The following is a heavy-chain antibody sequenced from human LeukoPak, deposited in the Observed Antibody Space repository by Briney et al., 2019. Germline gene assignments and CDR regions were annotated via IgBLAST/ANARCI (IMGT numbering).Heavy chain of an antibody. CDR1: GFTFSSYA. V-gene: IGHV3-23*01. J-gene: IGHJ3*02. D-gene: IGHD3-10*01. CDR2: ISGSGGST. CDR3: AKDPFQPWCRGVSPDCPAFDI. Sequence: PGGSLRLSCAASGFTFSSYAMSWVRQAPGKGLEWVSAISGSGGSTYYADSVKGRFTISRDNSKNTLYLQMNSLRAEDTAVYYCAKDPFQPWCRGVSPDCPAFDIWGQGTMVTVSS.